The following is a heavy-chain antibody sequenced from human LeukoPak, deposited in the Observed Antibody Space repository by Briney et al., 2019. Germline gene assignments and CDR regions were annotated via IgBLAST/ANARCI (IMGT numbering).Heavy chain of an antibody. V-gene: IGHV4-39*01. Sequence: PSETLSLTCTVSGVSISSSNSYWGWIRQPPGKGLEWIGSIYYSGNTYYNASLKSQVSISIDTSKNQFSLRLTSVTAADTAVYYCAIPREGLRNLRAFDYWGQGTLVTVSS. CDR3: AIPREGLRNLRAFDY. CDR2: IYYSGNT. CDR1: GVSISSSNSY. D-gene: IGHD5-12*01. J-gene: IGHJ4*02.